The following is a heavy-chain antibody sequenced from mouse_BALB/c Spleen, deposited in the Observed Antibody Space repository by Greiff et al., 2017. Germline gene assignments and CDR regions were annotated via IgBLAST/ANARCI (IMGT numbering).Heavy chain of an antibody. CDR1: GYAFSSSW. V-gene: IGHV1-82*01. J-gene: IGHJ3*01. CDR2: IYPGDGDT. CDR3: ARWGDSFAY. D-gene: IGHD2-13*01. Sequence: QVQLQQSGPELVKPGASVKISCKASGYAFSSSWMNWVKQRPGQGLEWIGRIYPGDGDTNYNGKFKGKATLTADKSSSTAYMQLSSLTSLDSAVYFCARWGDSFAYWGQGTLVTVSA.